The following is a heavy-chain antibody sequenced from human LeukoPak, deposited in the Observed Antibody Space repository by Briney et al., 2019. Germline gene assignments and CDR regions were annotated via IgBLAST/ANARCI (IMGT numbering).Heavy chain of an antibody. CDR2: IYPGDSDT. CDR1: GYSFTSYW. CDR3: ARRGWGLRLGELSFHY. J-gene: IGHJ4*02. Sequence: PGESLKISCKGSGYSFTSYWIGWVRQMPGKGLEWMGIIYPGDSDTRYSPSFQGQVTISADKSISTAYLQWSSLKASDTAMYYCARRGWGLRLGELSFHYWGQGTLVTVSS. D-gene: IGHD3-16*02. V-gene: IGHV5-51*01.